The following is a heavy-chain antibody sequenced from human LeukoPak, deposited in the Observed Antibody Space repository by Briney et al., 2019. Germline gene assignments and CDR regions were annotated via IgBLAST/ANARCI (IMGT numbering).Heavy chain of an antibody. D-gene: IGHD3-22*01. CDR3: ARDRWKYYYDRSGSSPLLGLDYYYMDV. V-gene: IGHV1-46*01. CDR1: GYTFTSYY. CDR2: INPSGGST. J-gene: IGHJ6*03. Sequence: ASVKVSCKASGYTFTSYYMHWVRQAPGQGLEWMGIINPSGGSTSYAQKFQGRVTMTRDMSMSTVYMELSSLRSEDTAVYYCARDRWKYYYDRSGSSPLLGLDYYYMDVWGKGTTVTVSS.